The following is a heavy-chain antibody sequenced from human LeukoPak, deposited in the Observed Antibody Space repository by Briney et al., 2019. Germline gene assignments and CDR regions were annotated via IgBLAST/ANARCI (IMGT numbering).Heavy chain of an antibody. V-gene: IGHV3-48*03. Sequence: QPGGSLRLSCAASGFTFSSYEMNWVRQAPGKGLEWVSYISSSGSTIYYADSVKGRFTISRDNAKNSLYLQMNSQRAEDTAVYYCAREAAYYYGSGSYYIADAFDIWGQGTMVTVSS. CDR3: AREAAYYYGSGSYYIADAFDI. CDR1: GFTFSSYE. CDR2: ISSSGSTI. J-gene: IGHJ3*02. D-gene: IGHD3-10*01.